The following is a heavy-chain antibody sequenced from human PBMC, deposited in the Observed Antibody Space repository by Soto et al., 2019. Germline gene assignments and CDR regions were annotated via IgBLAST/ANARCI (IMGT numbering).Heavy chain of an antibody. D-gene: IGHD6-13*01. CDR1: GFTFSSYA. CDR3: AKDRGWAAAAQGWFDP. Sequence: GGSLRLSCATSGFTFSSYAMSWVRQAPGKGLEWVSAISGSGGSTYYADSVKGRFTISRDNSKNTLYLQMNSLRAEDTAVYYCAKDRGWAAAAQGWFDPWGQGTLVTVSS. CDR2: ISGSGGST. J-gene: IGHJ5*02. V-gene: IGHV3-23*01.